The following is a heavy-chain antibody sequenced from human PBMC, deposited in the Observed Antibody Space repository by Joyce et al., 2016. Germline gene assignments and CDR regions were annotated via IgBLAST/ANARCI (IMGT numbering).Heavy chain of an antibody. CDR3: ATDFESTGYLPFDI. J-gene: IGHJ3*02. CDR2: IIPMHLTP. V-gene: IGHV1-69*11. CDR1: GGTFRSYG. D-gene: IGHD3-22*01. Sequence: QVQLVQSGAEVKRPGSSVRVSCKASGGTFRSYGISWVRQAPGQGREWMGQIIPMHLTPTYAQKFRGRVTVTADESTRTAYMELSNLRSEDTAVYYCATDFESTGYLPFDIWGQGTTITVSS.